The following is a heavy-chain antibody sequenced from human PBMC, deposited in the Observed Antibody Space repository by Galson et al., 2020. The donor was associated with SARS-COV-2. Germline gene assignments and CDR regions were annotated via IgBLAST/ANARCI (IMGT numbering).Heavy chain of an antibody. Sequence: GESLKISCAASGFTFSSYGMHWVHQAPGKGLEWVANIKQDGSEKYYVDSVKGRFTISRDNAKNSLYLQMNSLRAEDTAVYYCARVGGSSWYFDYWGQGTLVTVSS. CDR1: GFTFSSYG. CDR2: IKQDGSEK. CDR3: ARVGGSSWYFDY. D-gene: IGHD6-13*01. V-gene: IGHV3-7*05. J-gene: IGHJ4*02.